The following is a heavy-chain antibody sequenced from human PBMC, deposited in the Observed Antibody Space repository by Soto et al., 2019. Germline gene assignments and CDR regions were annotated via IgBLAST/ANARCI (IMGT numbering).Heavy chain of an antibody. Sequence: ASVKVSCKASGYTFNTYGISWVRQAPGQGLEWMGWISTFNGETRYAQKFQARVTVTTDTSTTTGYMELRSLRSDDTAVYYCARDVGYCSSSACLIDHWGQGTLVTVSS. CDR2: ISTFNGET. CDR3: ARDVGYCSSSACLIDH. CDR1: GYTFNTYG. D-gene: IGHD2-2*01. V-gene: IGHV1-18*01. J-gene: IGHJ4*02.